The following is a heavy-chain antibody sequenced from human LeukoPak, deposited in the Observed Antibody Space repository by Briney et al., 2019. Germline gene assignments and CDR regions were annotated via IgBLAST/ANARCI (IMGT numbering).Heavy chain of an antibody. CDR2: IYYSGST. CDR3: ARHSMMYSTDP. V-gene: IGHV4-39*01. CDR1: GGSISSSSYY. J-gene: IGHJ5*02. D-gene: IGHD6-13*01. Sequence: PSETLSLTCTVSGGSISSSSYYWGWIRQPPGKGLEWIGSIYYSGSTYYNPSLKSRVTISVDTSKNQFSLKLSSVTAADTAVYYCARHSMMYSTDPWGQGTLVTVSS.